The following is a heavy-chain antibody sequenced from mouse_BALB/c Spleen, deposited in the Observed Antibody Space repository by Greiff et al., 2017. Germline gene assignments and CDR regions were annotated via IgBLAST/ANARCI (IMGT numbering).Heavy chain of an antibody. CDR3: ARNYYGTFFDY. V-gene: IGHV5-17*02. CDR1: GFTFSSFG. D-gene: IGHD1-1*01. CDR2: ISSGSSTI. Sequence: EVQLVESGGGLVQPGGSRKLSCAASGFTFSSFGMHWVRQAPEKGLEWVAYISSGSSTIYYADTVKGRFTISRDNPKNTLFLQMTSLRSEDTAMYYCARNYYGTFFDYWGQGTTLTVSS. J-gene: IGHJ2*01.